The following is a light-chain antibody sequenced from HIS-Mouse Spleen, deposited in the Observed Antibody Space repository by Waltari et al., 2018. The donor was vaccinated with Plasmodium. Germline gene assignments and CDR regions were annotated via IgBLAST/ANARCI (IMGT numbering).Light chain of an antibody. J-gene: IGLJ3*02. CDR1: SDINVGSSN. V-gene: IGLV5-37*01. CDR3: MIWPSNASGV. CDR2: YYADSDK. Sequence: QPVLTQPPSSSASPGESASLTCTLPSDINVGSSNIYWYQQKPGRPPRHLLYYYADSDKGQGFGVPSRFSGSKDASANTGILLISGLQSEDEADYYCMIWPSNASGVFGGGTKLTVL.